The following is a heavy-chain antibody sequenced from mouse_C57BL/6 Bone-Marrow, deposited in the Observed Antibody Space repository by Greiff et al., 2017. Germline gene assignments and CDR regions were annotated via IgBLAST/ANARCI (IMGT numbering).Heavy chain of an antibody. J-gene: IGHJ1*03. CDR2: LVPNSGGT. CDR1: GYTFTSYW. Sequence: QVQLKQSGAELVKPGASVKLSCKASGYTFTSYWMHWVKQRPGRGLEWIGRLVPNSGGTTYNEKFKSKATLTVDKPSSTAYMQLSSLTSEDSAVYYCAHGNYFYWYFAVWGTGTTVTVSS. D-gene: IGHD2-1*01. CDR3: AHGNYFYWYFAV. V-gene: IGHV1-72*01.